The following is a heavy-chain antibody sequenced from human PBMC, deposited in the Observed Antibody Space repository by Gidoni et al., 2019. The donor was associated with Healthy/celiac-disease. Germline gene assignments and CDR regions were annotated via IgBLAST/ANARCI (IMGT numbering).Heavy chain of an antibody. CDR3: ASVFGDRGYFDN. CDR2: INPSGGST. CDR1: GFTFTSYY. V-gene: IGHV1-46*01. Sequence: QVQLVPSGAEVKKPGASVKVSCKAPGFTFTSYYMHWVRQAPGQGLEWRGIINPSGGSTSYAQKFQGRVTMTRDTCTSTVYMELGSLGSEDTAVYYCASVFGDRGYFDNWGQGTLVTVSS. J-gene: IGHJ4*02. D-gene: IGHD3-16*01.